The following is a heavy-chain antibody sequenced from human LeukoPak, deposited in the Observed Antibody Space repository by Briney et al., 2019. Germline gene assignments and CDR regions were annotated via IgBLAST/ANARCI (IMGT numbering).Heavy chain of an antibody. CDR2: IYYSGST. Sequence: SETLSLTCTVSGGSISSYYWSWIRQPPGKGLEWIGYIYYSGSTNYNPSLKSRVTISVDKSKNQFSLKLSSVTAADTAVYYCASSHLSVALFDYWGQGTLVTVSS. CDR3: ASSHLSVALFDY. CDR1: GGSISSYY. D-gene: IGHD2-15*01. J-gene: IGHJ4*02. V-gene: IGHV4-59*01.